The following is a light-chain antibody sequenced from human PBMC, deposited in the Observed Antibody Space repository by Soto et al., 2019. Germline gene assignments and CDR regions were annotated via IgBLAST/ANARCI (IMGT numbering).Light chain of an antibody. CDR2: SNN. CDR1: GSNIGSNT. J-gene: IGLJ2*01. CDR3: ASWDDSLSGVV. Sequence: QSVLTQPPSTSATPGQGVTISCSGSGSNIGSNTVNWYQQLPGTAPKLLIYSNNHRPSGVPGRFSGSKSGTSASLAISGLQSEDEADYYCASWDDSLSGVVFGGGTKLTVL. V-gene: IGLV1-44*01.